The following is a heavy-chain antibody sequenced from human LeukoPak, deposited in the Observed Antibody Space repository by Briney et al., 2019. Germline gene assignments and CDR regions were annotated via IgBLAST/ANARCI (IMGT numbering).Heavy chain of an antibody. J-gene: IGHJ5*02. Sequence: SETLSLTCSVSGDSITGYSWSWIRQTPGKGLEWIGYIYYNGDTHYNPSLNSRLSMSVDTPKKQFSLNLRSVTAADTAVYYCVRGPYGSSISNWFDPWGQGLLVTVSS. CDR1: GDSITGYS. CDR2: IYYNGDT. CDR3: VRGPYGSSISNWFDP. D-gene: IGHD3-10*01. V-gene: IGHV4-59*01.